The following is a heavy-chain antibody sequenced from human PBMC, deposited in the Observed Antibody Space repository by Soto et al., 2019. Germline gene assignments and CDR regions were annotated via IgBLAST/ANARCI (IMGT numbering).Heavy chain of an antibody. D-gene: IGHD2-2*01. J-gene: IGHJ4*02. Sequence: GSLRLSCAASGFTFRSYGMDWVRQAPGKGLEWVAVISYDGSNKYYADSVKGRFTISRDNSKNTLYLQMNSLRAEDTAVYYCANQPLLGSCSSTSCYAPGYWGQGTLVTVSS. V-gene: IGHV3-30*18. CDR1: GFTFRSYG. CDR3: ANQPLLGSCSSTSCYAPGY. CDR2: ISYDGSNK.